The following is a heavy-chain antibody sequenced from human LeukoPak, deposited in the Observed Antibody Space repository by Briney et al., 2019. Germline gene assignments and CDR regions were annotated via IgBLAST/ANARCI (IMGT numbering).Heavy chain of an antibody. Sequence: SETLSVTCAVSGGSISSGGYYWSWIRQRPGEGLEWIGYIYYSGNTYYTPSLKSRVTISLDTSKNQFSLKLSFVTAADTAVYYCAKYDYYDSSGYFYAGDWGQGTLVTVSS. CDR2: IYYSGNT. V-gene: IGHV4-31*11. D-gene: IGHD3-22*01. CDR3: AKYDYYDSSGYFYAGD. CDR1: GGSISSGGYY. J-gene: IGHJ4*02.